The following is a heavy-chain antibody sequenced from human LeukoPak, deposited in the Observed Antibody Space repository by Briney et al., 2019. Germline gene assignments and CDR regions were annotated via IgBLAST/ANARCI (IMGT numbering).Heavy chain of an antibody. D-gene: IGHD2-2*02. CDR1: GFTFSSYA. CDR3: ARADRSSTSCYTVDY. J-gene: IGHJ4*02. CDR2: ISYDGSNK. V-gene: IGHV3-30*01. Sequence: PGGSLRLSCAASGFTFSSYAMHWVRQAPGKGLEWVAVISYDGSNKYHADSVKGRFTISRDNSKNTLYLQMNSLRAEDTAVYYCARADRSSTSCYTVDYWGQGTLVTVSS.